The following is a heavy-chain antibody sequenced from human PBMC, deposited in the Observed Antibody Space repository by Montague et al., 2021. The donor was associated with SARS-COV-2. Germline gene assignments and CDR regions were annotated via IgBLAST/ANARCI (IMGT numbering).Heavy chain of an antibody. V-gene: IGHV4-39*01. J-gene: IGHJ6*03. D-gene: IGHD4-11*01. CDR2: INNRGNT. CDR3: VRVTHPRSAWPYYMDV. Sequence: SETLSLTCTVSGDSISSSSYYWGWIRQPPGKGLEWIGSINNRGNTYNNPSLRSRVSISVDTSKNQFSLNVRSVTAADTGLFYCVRVTHPRSAWPYYMDVWGKGPTVPV. CDR1: GDSISSSSYY.